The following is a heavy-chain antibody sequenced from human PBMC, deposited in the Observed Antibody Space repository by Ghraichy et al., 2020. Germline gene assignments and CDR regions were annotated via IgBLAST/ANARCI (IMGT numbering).Heavy chain of an antibody. CDR2: NPNSGGT. D-gene: IGHD1-20*01. V-gene: IGHV1-2*02. J-gene: IGHJ4*02. Sequence: NPNSGGTNYAQKFQGRVTMTRDTSISTAYMELSRLRSDDTAVYYCARDINWNDWYFDYWGQGNL. CDR3: ARDINWNDWYFDY.